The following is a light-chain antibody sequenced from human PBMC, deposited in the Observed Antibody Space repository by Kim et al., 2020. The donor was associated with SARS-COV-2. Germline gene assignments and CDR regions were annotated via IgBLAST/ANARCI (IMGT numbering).Light chain of an antibody. J-gene: IGKJ2*01. CDR1: QSVSTY. V-gene: IGKV3-20*01. CDR3: QRYGSSPVT. Sequence: EIVLTQSPGTLSLSPGERATLSCRASQSVSTYLAWYQQKPGQAPRYLIYGASSRATGTPARFSGSGSGTDFTLTISRLEPEDFAVYYCQRYGSSPVTFGQGTKLEI. CDR2: GAS.